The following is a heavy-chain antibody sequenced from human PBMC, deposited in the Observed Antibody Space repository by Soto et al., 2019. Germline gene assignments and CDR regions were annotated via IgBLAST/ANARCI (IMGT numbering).Heavy chain of an antibody. J-gene: IGHJ6*02. Sequence: GGSLSPSCAPFEFPSSSYNLNWVRQAPGKGLEWVSPISSSSSYIYYADSVKGRFTISRDNAKNSLYLQMNSLRAEDTAVYYCATGDGMDVWGQGTTVTAP. V-gene: IGHV3-21*01. CDR3: ATGDGMDV. CDR2: ISSSSSYI. CDR1: EFPSSSYN.